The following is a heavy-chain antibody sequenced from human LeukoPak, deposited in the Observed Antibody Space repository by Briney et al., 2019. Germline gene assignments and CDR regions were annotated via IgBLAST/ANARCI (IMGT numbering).Heavy chain of an antibody. V-gene: IGHV1-24*01. CDR3: ATLTMVRGLMGLSYYYMDV. CDR1: GYTLTEIS. D-gene: IGHD3-10*01. CDR2: FDPEDVET. J-gene: IGHJ6*03. Sequence: ASVKVSCKVSGYTLTEISMHWVRQAPGKGLEWMGGFDPEDVETIYAPKFQGRVTMTEDTSTDTAYMELRSLRFEDTAVYYCATLTMVRGLMGLSYYYMDVWGKGTTVTVSS.